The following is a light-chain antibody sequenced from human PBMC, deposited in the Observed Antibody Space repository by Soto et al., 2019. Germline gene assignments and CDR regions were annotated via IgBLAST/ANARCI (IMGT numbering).Light chain of an antibody. V-gene: IGKV3-15*01. Sequence: EIVMTQSPATLSVSPGERATLSCRASQSVSYNLAWYQQKPGQAPRLLIYRASTRATGVPARFSGSGSGTEFTLTISSLQSEDFAVYSCQQYDKWPLTFGGGTQVEI. CDR3: QQYDKWPLT. J-gene: IGKJ4*01. CDR2: RAS. CDR1: QSVSYN.